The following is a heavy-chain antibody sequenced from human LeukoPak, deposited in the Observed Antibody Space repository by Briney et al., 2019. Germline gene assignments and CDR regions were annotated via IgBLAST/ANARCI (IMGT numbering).Heavy chain of an antibody. CDR2: IYSGGST. Sequence: GSLRLSCAASGFTVSSNYMSWVRQAPGKGLEWVSVIYSGGSTYYADSVKGRFTISRHNSKNTLYLQMNSLRAEDTAVYYCARDRTIPHYYGMDVWGQGTTVTVSS. D-gene: IGHD5-24*01. CDR3: ARDRTIPHYYGMDV. V-gene: IGHV3-53*04. CDR1: GFTVSSNY. J-gene: IGHJ6*02.